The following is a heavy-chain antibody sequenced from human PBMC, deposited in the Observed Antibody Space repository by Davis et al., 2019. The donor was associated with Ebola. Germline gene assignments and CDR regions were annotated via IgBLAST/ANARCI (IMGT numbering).Heavy chain of an antibody. D-gene: IGHD4-17*01. CDR3: ASYGGVYYYYGMDV. J-gene: IGHJ6*02. V-gene: IGHV4-34*01. CDR2: INHSGST. CDR1: GGAFSGNL. Sequence: PSETLSLTCTVSGGAFSGNLWPGIRQLPGKGLEWIGEINHSGSTNYYPSLKSRFTISVDTSKNQFSLKLCSVTAAETAVYYCASYGGVYYYYGMDVWGQGTTVTVSS.